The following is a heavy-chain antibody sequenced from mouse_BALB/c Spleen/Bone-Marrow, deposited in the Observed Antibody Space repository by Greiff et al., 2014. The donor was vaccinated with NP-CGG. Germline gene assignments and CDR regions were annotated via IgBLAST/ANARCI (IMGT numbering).Heavy chain of an antibody. Sequence: QVQLQQSGAELMKPGASVKISCKATGYTFSSYWIEWVKQRPGHGHEWIGEILPGSGSTDYNEKFKGKATFTADTSSNTAYMQLSSLTSEDSAVYFCARGGYYGSSLFAYWGQGTLVTVSA. J-gene: IGHJ3*01. CDR3: ARGGYYGSSLFAY. D-gene: IGHD1-1*01. CDR1: GYTFSSYW. CDR2: ILPGSGST. V-gene: IGHV1-9*01.